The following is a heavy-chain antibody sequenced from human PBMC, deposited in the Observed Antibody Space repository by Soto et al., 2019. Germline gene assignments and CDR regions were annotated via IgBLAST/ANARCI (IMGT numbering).Heavy chain of an antibody. V-gene: IGHV1-8*01. CDR2: MNPNSGNT. J-gene: IGHJ6*03. CDR3: ARGRGILGFGVGIGYYYMYV. CDR1: GYTFTSYD. D-gene: IGHD3-10*01. Sequence: ASVKVSCKASGYTFTSYDINWVRQATGQGLEWMGWMNPNSGNTGYAQKFQGRVTMTRNTSIGTAYMELSSLRSEDTAVYYCARGRGILGFGVGIGYYYMYVWGKGTTVPVSS.